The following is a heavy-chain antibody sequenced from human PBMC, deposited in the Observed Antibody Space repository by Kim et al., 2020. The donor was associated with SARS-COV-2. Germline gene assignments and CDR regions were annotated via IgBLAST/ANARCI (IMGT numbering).Heavy chain of an antibody. CDR1: GFSFSSDW. J-gene: IGHJ4*02. Sequence: GGSLRLSCAASGFSFSSDWMSWVRQAPGKGLEWVANIKQDGSEKYYVDSVKGRFTISRDNAKNSLYLQMNSLTAEDTAVYYCARDNPRFVARENDYNSGAFFDYWGQGTLVTVSS. V-gene: IGHV3-7*05. CDR2: IKQDGSEK. CDR3: ARDNPRFVARENDYNSGAFFDY. D-gene: IGHD4-4*01.